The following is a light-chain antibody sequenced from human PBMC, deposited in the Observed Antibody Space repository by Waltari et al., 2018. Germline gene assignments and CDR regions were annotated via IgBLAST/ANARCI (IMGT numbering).Light chain of an antibody. CDR3: QQYGSSTWT. CDR1: QSVSSSY. CDR2: GAS. V-gene: IGKV3-20*01. Sequence: EIVLTQSPGTLSLSPGERATLSCRASQSVSSSYLAWYQQKPGQAPRLLIYGASSRATDIPDRFSGSGSGRDFTLIISRLEPEDFAVYYCQQYGSSTWTFGQGTKVEIK. J-gene: IGKJ1*01.